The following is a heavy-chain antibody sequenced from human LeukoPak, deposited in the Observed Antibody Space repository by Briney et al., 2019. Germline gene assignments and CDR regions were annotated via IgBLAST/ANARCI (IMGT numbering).Heavy chain of an antibody. J-gene: IGHJ4*02. CDR3: ATVAVIRGVTYFDY. CDR1: GGSISSYY. CDR2: LFYSGST. V-gene: IGHV4-59*01. D-gene: IGHD3-10*01. Sequence: PSETLSLTCTVSGGSISSYYWSWIRQPPGKGLEWIAYLFYSGSTDYNPSLESRVTISVDTSKNQFSLKLRSVTAADTAVYYCATVAVIRGVTYFDYWGQGTLVTDSS.